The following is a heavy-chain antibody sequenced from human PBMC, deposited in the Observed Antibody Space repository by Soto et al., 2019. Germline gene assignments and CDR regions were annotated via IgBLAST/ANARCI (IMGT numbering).Heavy chain of an antibody. J-gene: IGHJ4*02. CDR3: AKALYGSGSSGSY. CDR1: GFPFSSYA. CDR2: ISGSGCST. Sequence: GRSLRLSCAASGFPFSSYAVSWVRQAPAKGLEWVSAISGSGCSTYYADSVKGRFTISRDNSKNTLYLQMNSLRAEDTAVYYGAKALYGSGSSGSYWGQGTRVTVSS. D-gene: IGHD3-10*01. V-gene: IGHV3-23*01.